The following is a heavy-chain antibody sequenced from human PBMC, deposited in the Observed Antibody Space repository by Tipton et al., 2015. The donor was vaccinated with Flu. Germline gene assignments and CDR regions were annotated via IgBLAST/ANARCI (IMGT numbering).Heavy chain of an antibody. Sequence: TLSLTCTVSGGSVSSGSYYWSWIRQPPGKGLEWIGYIYYSGSTNYNPSLKSRVTISVDTSKNQFSLKLSSVTAADTAVYYCARGRHSSSYYYYYYMDVWGKGTTVTVSS. CDR1: GGSVSSGSYY. V-gene: IGHV4-61*01. CDR3: ARGRHSSSYYYYYYMDV. D-gene: IGHD6-13*01. J-gene: IGHJ6*03. CDR2: IYYSGST.